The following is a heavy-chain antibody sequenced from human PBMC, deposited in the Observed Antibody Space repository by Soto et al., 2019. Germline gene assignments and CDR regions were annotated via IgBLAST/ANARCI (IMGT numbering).Heavy chain of an antibody. Sequence: SGPTLVNPTQTLTLTCTFSGFSLSTSGMCVSWIRQPPGKALEGLALIYWDDDKRYSTSLKSRLTITKDTSKNQVVLTMTNMDPVDTATYYCAHSISGYCSSTSCYAYYFDYWGQGTLVTVSS. J-gene: IGHJ4*02. CDR1: GFSLSTSGMC. D-gene: IGHD2-2*01. V-gene: IGHV2-5*08. CDR3: AHSISGYCSSTSCYAYYFDY. CDR2: IYWDDDK.